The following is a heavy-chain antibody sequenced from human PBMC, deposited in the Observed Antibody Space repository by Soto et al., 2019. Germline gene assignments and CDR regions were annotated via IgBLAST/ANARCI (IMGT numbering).Heavy chain of an antibody. CDR1: GFTFNNAW. V-gene: IGHV3-15*07. D-gene: IGHD3-22*01. CDR2: IKSKTDGGTP. J-gene: IGHJ4*01. Sequence: GGSLRLSCAASGFTFNNAWINWVRQAPGKGLEWVGRIKSKTDGGTPDYAAPVKGRFAISRDDSKNMVYLQINSLKTDDTGLFYCTTDSYSSIIVVRFDYWGHGTLVTVSS. CDR3: TTDSYSSIIVVRFDY.